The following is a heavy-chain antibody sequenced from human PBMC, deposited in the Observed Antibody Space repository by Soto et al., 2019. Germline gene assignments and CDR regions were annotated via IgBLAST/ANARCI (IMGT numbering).Heavy chain of an antibody. V-gene: IGHV4-39*07. D-gene: IGHD2-21*02. CDR1: GGSISSGGYY. CDR2: IYYSGST. CDR3: ARYCGGDCYSDY. J-gene: IGHJ4*02. Sequence: SETLSLTCTVSGGSISSGGYYWGWIRQPPGKGLEWIGSIYYSGSTNYNPSLKSRVTISVDTSKNQFSLKLSSVTAADTAVYYCARYCGGDCYSDYWGQGTLVTVSS.